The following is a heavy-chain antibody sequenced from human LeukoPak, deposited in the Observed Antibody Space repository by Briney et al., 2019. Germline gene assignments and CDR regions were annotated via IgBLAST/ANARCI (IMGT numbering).Heavy chain of an antibody. J-gene: IGHJ4*02. Sequence: PSQTLSLTCTVSGGSISSGSYYWSWIRQPAGKGLEWIGRIHTSGSTNYNPSLKSRVTISVDTSKNQFSLKLSSVTAADTAVYYCARAEAVAGTDYWGQGTLVTVSS. CDR1: GGSISSGSYY. V-gene: IGHV4-61*02. D-gene: IGHD6-19*01. CDR2: IHTSGST. CDR3: ARAEAVAGTDY.